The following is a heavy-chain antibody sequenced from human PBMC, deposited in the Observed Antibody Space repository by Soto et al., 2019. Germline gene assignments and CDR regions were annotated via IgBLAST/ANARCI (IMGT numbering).Heavy chain of an antibody. J-gene: IGHJ6*02. CDR3: AREGCSSTRCYPPYYYYGMDV. V-gene: IGHV4-59*01. D-gene: IGHD2-2*01. Sequence: QVQLQESGPGLVKPSETLSLTCTVSGGSISSYYWSWIRQPPGKGLEWIGYIYYSRSTNYNPSLKSRVTTPVDTSKTQFSLKLSSVTAADTAVYYCAREGCSSTRCYPPYYYYGMDVWGQGTTVTVSS. CDR1: GGSISSYY. CDR2: IYYSRST.